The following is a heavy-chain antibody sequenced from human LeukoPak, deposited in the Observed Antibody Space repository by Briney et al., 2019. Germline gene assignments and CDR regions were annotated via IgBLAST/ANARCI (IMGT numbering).Heavy chain of an antibody. J-gene: IGHJ4*02. CDR2: IYSGGST. CDR1: GFTVSSKY. Sequence: GGALRLSCAASGFTVSSKYMSWVRQAPGKGLEWVSVIYSGGSTYYADSVKGRFTISRDNAKNTLYLQMNSLRVEDTAVYYCARGYYGPDYWGQGTLVTVSS. V-gene: IGHV3-66*01. D-gene: IGHD3-10*01. CDR3: ARGYYGPDY.